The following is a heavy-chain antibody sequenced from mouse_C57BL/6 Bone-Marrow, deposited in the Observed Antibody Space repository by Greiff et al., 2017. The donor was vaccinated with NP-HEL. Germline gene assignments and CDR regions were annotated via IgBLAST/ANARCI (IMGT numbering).Heavy chain of an antibody. V-gene: IGHV12-3*01. CDR2: ITHSGET. D-gene: IGHD2-3*01. Sequence: VQGVESGPGLVKPSQSLFLTCSITGFPITSGYYWIWIRQSPGKPLEWMGYITHSGETFYNPSLQSPISITRETSKNQFFLQLNSLTTEDTAMYYCAGDYYGYWYFDVWGTGTTVTVSS. J-gene: IGHJ1*03. CDR1: GFPITSGYY. CDR3: AGDYYGYWYFDV.